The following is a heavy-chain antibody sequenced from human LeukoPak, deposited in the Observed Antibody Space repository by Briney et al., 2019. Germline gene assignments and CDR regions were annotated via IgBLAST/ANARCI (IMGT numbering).Heavy chain of an antibody. CDR2: INHSGST. D-gene: IGHD6-19*01. CDR1: GGSFSGYY. V-gene: IGHV4-34*01. Sequence: SETLSLTCAVYGGSFSGYYWSWIRQPPGKGLEWIGEINHSGSTNYNPSLKSRVTMSVDTSKNQFSLKLSSVTAADTAVYYCARDRVYSSGSHGWFDPWGQGTLVTVSS. J-gene: IGHJ5*02. CDR3: ARDRVYSSGSHGWFDP.